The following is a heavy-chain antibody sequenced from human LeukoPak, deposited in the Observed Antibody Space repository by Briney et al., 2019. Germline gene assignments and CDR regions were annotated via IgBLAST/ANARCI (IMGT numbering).Heavy chain of an antibody. V-gene: IGHV5-51*01. D-gene: IGHD3-16*01. Sequence: GESLKISCKGSGYSFTNYWIGWVRQMPGKGLEWMGIVYPGDSGTRYSPSFQGQVTISADKSFSTAYLQWSSLKASDTAMYYCAREAAGGKFDYWGQGTLVTVSS. CDR3: AREAAGGKFDY. J-gene: IGHJ4*02. CDR2: VYPGDSGT. CDR1: GYSFTNYW.